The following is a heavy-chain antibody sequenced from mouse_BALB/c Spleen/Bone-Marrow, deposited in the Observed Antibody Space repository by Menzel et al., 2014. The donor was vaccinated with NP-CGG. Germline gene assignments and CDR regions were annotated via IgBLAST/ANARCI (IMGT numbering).Heavy chain of an antibody. J-gene: IGHJ3*01. V-gene: IGHV1-4*01. D-gene: IGHD4-1*01. CDR3: ARERNWDSVAY. Sequence: QVQLKESGAELARPGALVKMSCKASGYTFTSYTMHWVKQRPGQGLEWIGYINPSSGYTNYNQKFKDKATLTADKSSSTAYMQLSSLTTEDSAVYYCARERNWDSVAYWGQGTLVTGSA. CDR1: GYTFTSYT. CDR2: INPSSGYT.